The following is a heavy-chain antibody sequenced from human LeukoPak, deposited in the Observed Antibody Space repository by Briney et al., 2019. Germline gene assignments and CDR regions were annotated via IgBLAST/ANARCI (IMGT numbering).Heavy chain of an antibody. CDR1: GFTFSSYS. D-gene: IGHD6-13*01. CDR3: ARGHKQQLVRKVGLGY. Sequence: GGSLRLSCAASGFTFSSYSMNWVRQAPGKGLEWVAYISSSSSIIYYADPVKGRFTISSDNAKNSLYLQMNSLRAEDTAVYYCARGHKQQLVRKVGLGYWGQGTLVTVSS. J-gene: IGHJ4*02. V-gene: IGHV3-48*01. CDR2: ISSSSSII.